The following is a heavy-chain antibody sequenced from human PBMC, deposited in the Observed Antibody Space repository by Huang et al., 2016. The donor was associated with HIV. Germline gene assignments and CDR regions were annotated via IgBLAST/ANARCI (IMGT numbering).Heavy chain of an antibody. J-gene: IGHJ5*02. V-gene: IGHV3-9*03. CDR1: GFIFGDYA. D-gene: IGHD2-21*02. Sequence: EVQLVESGGGLVQPGRSLRISCGASGFIFGDYAMHWVRQAPGKGLEWVAVISRNSVGVAYVESVKGRFTISRDNAGNSLYLEMNGLTTADMAVYYCVKDMGSDFHEGIFHLWGQGTLVTVSS. CDR3: VKDMGSDFHEGIFHL. CDR2: ISRNSVGV.